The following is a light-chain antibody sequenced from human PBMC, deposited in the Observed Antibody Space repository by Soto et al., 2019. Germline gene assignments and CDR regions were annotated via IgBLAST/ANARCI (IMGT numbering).Light chain of an antibody. V-gene: IGLV2-11*01. J-gene: IGLJ1*01. CDR1: SSDVGGYNF. Sequence: QSALTQPRSVSGSPGQSVTISCTGTSSDVGGYNFVSWYQLHPGKAPKLMIYDVSKRPSGVTDRFSGSKSGNAASRTISGVQTEDESEYYCCSYAGTDTVYVFGTGTEVTVL. CDR3: CSYAGTDTVYV. CDR2: DVS.